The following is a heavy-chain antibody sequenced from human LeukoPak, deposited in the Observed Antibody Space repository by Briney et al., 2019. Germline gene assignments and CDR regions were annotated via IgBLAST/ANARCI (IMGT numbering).Heavy chain of an antibody. CDR1: GGSISSYY. J-gene: IGHJ3*02. D-gene: IGHD3-22*01. CDR3: ARDRHYYDSSGYYLDAFDI. V-gene: IGHV4-59*01. CDR2: IYYSGST. Sequence: KPSETLSLTCTVSGGSISSYYWSWIRQPPGKGLEWIGYIYYSGSTNYNPSLKSRVTISVDTSKNQFSLKLSSVTAADTAVYYCARDRHYYDSSGYYLDAFDIWGQGTMVTVSS.